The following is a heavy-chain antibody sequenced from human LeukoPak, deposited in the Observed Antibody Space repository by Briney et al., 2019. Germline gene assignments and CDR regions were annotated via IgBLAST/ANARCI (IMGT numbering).Heavy chain of an antibody. CDR2: ISSSGSTI. CDR1: GFTFSDYY. J-gene: IGHJ4*02. CDR3: ARDGELEWELLDY. D-gene: IGHD1-26*01. V-gene: IGHV3-11*01. Sequence: PGGSLRLSCAASGFTFSDYYMSWLRQAPGKGLEWVSYISSSGSTIYYADSVKGRFTISRDNAKNSLYLQMNSLRAEDTAVYYCARDGELEWELLDYWGQGTLVTVSS.